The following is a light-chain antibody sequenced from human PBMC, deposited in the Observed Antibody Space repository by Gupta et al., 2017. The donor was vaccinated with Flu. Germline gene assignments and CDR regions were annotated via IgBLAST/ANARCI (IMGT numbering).Light chain of an antibody. CDR2: KVN. CDR1: TGSIASNY. J-gene: IGLJ1*01. CDR3: QSNDVHKWVV. Sequence: VIISCARNTGSIASNYGHWYQQRPGDSPTVVIYKVNRRPSGVPDRFAGSIDISSTSDSLTISGLKTEDDASYYCQSNDVHKWVVFGTGTKLTVL. V-gene: IGLV6-57*01.